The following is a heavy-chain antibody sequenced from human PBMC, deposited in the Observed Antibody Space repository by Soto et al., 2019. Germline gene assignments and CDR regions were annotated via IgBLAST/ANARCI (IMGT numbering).Heavy chain of an antibody. J-gene: IGHJ4*02. V-gene: IGHV4-39*01. CDR3: ARRNYPYYFDY. CDR2: ITYSGTT. Sequence: XXTLSLPFTVSGGSISSTSNFWGLIRQPPGKGLEWIAIITYSGTTYYNPSLKSRVTISADTPNNQFSLSLSYVTAAETAIYYCARRNYPYYFDYWGQGILVTVSS. CDR1: GGSISSTSNF. D-gene: IGHD3-10*01.